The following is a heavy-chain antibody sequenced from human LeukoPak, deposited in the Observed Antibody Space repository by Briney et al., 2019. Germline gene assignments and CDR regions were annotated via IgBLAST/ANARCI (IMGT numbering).Heavy chain of an antibody. CDR2: ISRSSSYI. Sequence: GGSLRLSCAASGFTFSSYSMNWVRQAPGKGLEWVSSISRSSSYIYYADSVKGRFTISRDNVKKSLYLQMNSLRAEDTAVYYCARDSLTNPPYNWFDPWGQGTLVTVSS. V-gene: IGHV3-21*01. CDR1: GFTFSSYS. D-gene: IGHD2-2*01. CDR3: ARDSLTNPPYNWFDP. J-gene: IGHJ5*02.